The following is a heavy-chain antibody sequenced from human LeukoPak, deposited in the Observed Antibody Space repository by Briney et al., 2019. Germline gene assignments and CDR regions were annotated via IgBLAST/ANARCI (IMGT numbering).Heavy chain of an antibody. Sequence: SETLSLTCTVSGGSISSSGYYWGWIRQPPGKGLEWIGEISHSGSTNYNPSLKSRVTISVDTSKNQFPLKLSSVTAADTAVYYCAAQYSGYVRLDYWGQGTLVTVSS. D-gene: IGHD5-12*01. CDR2: ISHSGST. J-gene: IGHJ4*02. CDR3: AAQYSGYVRLDY. CDR1: GGSISSSGYY. V-gene: IGHV4-39*06.